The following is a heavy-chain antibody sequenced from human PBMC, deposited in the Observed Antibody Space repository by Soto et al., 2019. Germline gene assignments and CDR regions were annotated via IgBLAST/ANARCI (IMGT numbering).Heavy chain of an antibody. J-gene: IGHJ5*02. D-gene: IGHD3-16*02. CDR1: GYTFTGYA. Sequence: QVQLVQSGAEGKKPGASVNISCEASGYTFTGYALHWVRQAPGQRLEWMGWINGGNGNTKYPQKCQGRVTITRDTSASTGYRELSRLRSEDTAEYYCMRSAIRPAGGLIGPFDLWGQGTQVTVSS. V-gene: IGHV1-3*01. CDR3: MRSAIRPAGGLIGPFDL. CDR2: INGGNGNT.